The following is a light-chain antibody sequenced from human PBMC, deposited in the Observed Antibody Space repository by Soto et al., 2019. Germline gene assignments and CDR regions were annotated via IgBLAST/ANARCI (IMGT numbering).Light chain of an antibody. Sequence: IPFTQSPSSLSSSVGNRVTITCRASQGISSYLGWYQQKPGKAPKVLIYGASNLQSGVPSRFSGSASGTDFTLTISSLQPEDFATYYCLQDYTYPWTFGQGTKVDIK. V-gene: IGKV1-6*01. CDR3: LQDYTYPWT. CDR2: GAS. CDR1: QGISSY. J-gene: IGKJ1*01.